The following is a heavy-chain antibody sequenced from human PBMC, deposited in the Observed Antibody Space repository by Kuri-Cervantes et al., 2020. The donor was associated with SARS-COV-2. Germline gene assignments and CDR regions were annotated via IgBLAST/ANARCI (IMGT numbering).Heavy chain of an antibody. Sequence: GSLRLSCAVSGGSISSSNWWTWVRQPPGKGLEWIGEINHSGSTNYNPSLQSRVTVSVDLSKNQFSLSLQSVTAADTAVYYCVRDHDYGSRNKFDFWGPGALVTVSS. V-gene: IGHV4-4*02. CDR1: GGSISSSNW. J-gene: IGHJ4*02. D-gene: IGHD6-13*01. CDR2: INHSGST. CDR3: VRDHDYGSRNKFDF.